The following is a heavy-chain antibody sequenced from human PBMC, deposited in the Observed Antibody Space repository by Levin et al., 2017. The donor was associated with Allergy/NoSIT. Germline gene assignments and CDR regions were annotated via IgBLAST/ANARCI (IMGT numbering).Heavy chain of an antibody. J-gene: IGHJ4*02. D-gene: IGHD6-13*01. CDR2: ISGSGGST. CDR1: GFTFSSYA. Sequence: ASVKVSCAASGFTFSSYAMSWVRQAPGKGLEWVSAISGSGGSTYYADSVKGRFTISRDNSKNTLYLQMNSLRAEDTAVYYCAKDRDSSSWYAEPSFDYWGQGTLVTVSS. V-gene: IGHV3-23*01. CDR3: AKDRDSSSWYAEPSFDY.